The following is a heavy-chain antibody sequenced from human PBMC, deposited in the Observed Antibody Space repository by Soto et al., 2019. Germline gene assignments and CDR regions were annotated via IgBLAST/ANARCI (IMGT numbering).Heavy chain of an antibody. Sequence: QVQLQKWGAGLLKPSETLSLTCAVYGGSFSGYYWSWIRQPPGKGLEWIGEINHSGSTNYNPSLKSRVTISVDTSKNQFTLKLSSVTAADTAVYYCALYYYDSSGYYSFDYWGQGTLVTVSS. CDR2: INHSGST. V-gene: IGHV4-34*01. J-gene: IGHJ4*02. CDR1: GGSFSGYY. CDR3: ALYYYDSSGYYSFDY. D-gene: IGHD3-22*01.